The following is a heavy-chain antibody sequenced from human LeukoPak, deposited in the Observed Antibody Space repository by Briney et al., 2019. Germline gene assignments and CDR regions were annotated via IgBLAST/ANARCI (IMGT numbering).Heavy chain of an antibody. CDR3: AKLAATLRDVGAFDI. CDR2: IRYDGSNK. V-gene: IGHV3-30*02. Sequence: PGGSLRLSCAASGFTFSSYGMHWVRQAPGKGLEWVAFIRYDGSNKYYADSVKGRFTISRDNSKNTLYLQMNSLRAEDTAVYYCAKLAATLRDVGAFDIWGQGTMVTVSS. CDR1: GFTFSSYG. J-gene: IGHJ3*02. D-gene: IGHD6-25*01.